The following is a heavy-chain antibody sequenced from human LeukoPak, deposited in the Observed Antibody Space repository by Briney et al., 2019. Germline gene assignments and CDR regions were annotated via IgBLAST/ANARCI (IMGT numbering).Heavy chain of an antibody. Sequence: ASVRVSCKASGYTFTSYGISWVRQAPGQGLEWMGWISAYNGNTNYAQKLQGRVTMTTDTSTSTTYMELRSLRSDDTAVYYCARSPYDILTGYHSTVNGMDVWGQGTTVTVSS. J-gene: IGHJ6*02. CDR2: ISAYNGNT. CDR1: GYTFTSYG. V-gene: IGHV1-18*01. CDR3: ARSPYDILTGYHSTVNGMDV. D-gene: IGHD3-9*01.